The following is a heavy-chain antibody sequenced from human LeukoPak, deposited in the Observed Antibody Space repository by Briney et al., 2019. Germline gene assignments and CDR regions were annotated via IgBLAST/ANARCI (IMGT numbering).Heavy chain of an antibody. CDR1: GFTFTSHL. Sequence: AGGSLRLSCAASGFTFTSHLIHWVRQPPGKGLVWVSRVSGDGRTTNYADSVKGRFTISRDNAKNTVYLQMDSLRVEDTAVYYCVRTTNGPEHWGQGTLVTVSS. V-gene: IGHV3-74*01. D-gene: IGHD2-8*01. J-gene: IGHJ1*01. CDR3: VRTTNGPEH. CDR2: VSGDGRTT.